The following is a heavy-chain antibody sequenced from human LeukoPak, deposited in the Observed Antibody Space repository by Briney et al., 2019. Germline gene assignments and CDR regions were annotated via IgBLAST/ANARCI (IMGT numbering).Heavy chain of an antibody. V-gene: IGHV3-48*01. D-gene: IGHD3-22*01. CDR2: ISSSSTI. J-gene: IGHJ4*02. Sequence: GGSLRLSCAASGFTFSSYSMNWVRQAPGKGLEWVSYISSSSTIYYADSVKGRFTISRDNAKNSLYLQMNSLRAEDTAVYYCASGYDSSGSLDYWGQGTLVTVSS. CDR3: ASGYDSSGSLDY. CDR1: GFTFSSYS.